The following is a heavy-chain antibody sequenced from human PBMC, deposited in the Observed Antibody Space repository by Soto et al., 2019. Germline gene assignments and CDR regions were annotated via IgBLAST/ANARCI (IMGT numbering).Heavy chain of an antibody. J-gene: IGHJ6*03. Sequence: SETLSLTCAVYGGSFSGYYWSWIRQPPGKGLEWIGEINHSGSTNYNPSLKSRVTISVDTSKNQFSLKLSSVTPADTAVYYCARSGRSAPKIYYHYYFYMDVWGIGTTVTVSS. CDR1: GGSFSGYY. CDR2: INHSGST. D-gene: IGHD3-10*01. CDR3: ARSGRSAPKIYYHYYFYMDV. V-gene: IGHV4-34*01.